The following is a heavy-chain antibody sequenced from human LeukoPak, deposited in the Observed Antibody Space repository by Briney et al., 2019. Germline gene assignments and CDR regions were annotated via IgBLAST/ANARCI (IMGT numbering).Heavy chain of an antibody. V-gene: IGHV4-30-4*08. CDR2: ISYRGKT. CDR1: GGSISSGDSY. CDR3: ARDGPSIAPPNYYYYYMDV. Sequence: PSQTLSLTCTVSGGSISSGDSYWSWIRQPPGKGLEWIGYISYRGKTYYNPSLKSRLTISVDTSNNQFSLKLSSVTAADTAVYYCARDGPSIAPPNYYYYYMDVWGKGTTVTVSS. D-gene: IGHD6-6*01. J-gene: IGHJ6*03.